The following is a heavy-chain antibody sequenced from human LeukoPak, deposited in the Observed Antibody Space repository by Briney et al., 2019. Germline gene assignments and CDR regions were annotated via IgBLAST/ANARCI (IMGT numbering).Heavy chain of an antibody. Sequence: SQTLSLTCTVSGGSISSGGYYWSWIRQHPGKGLEWIGYIYYSGSTYYNPSLKSRVTISVDTSKNQFSLKLSSVTAADTAVYYCARGGSNGFDYWGQGTLVTVSS. CDR1: GGSISSGGYY. D-gene: IGHD4-17*01. CDR3: ARGGSNGFDY. J-gene: IGHJ4*02. V-gene: IGHV4-30-4*08. CDR2: IYYSGST.